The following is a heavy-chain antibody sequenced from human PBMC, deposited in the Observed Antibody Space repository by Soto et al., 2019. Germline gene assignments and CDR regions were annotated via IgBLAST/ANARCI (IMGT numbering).Heavy chain of an antibody. D-gene: IGHD3-3*01. J-gene: IGHJ5*02. CDR2: FDPEDGET. CDR1: GYTLTELS. CDR3: ATSGRRLLERNHWFDP. V-gene: IGHV1-24*01. Sequence: GASVKVSCKVSGYTLTELSMHWVRQAPGKGLEWMGGFDPEDGETIYAQKFQGRVTMTEDTSTDTAYMELSSLRSEDTAVYYCATSGRRLLERNHWFDPWGQGTLVTVSS.